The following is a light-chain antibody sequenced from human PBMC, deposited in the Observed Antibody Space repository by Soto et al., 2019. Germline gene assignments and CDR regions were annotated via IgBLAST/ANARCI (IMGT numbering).Light chain of an antibody. J-gene: IGKJ1*01. CDR3: HQYATSPQT. CDR1: QSVPKNY. CDR2: GPS. Sequence: EILLTQSPGTLSLSPGERATLSCRASQSVPKNYLAWYQQEPGQAPRLLIYGPSSRATGIPDRFSGSGSGTDVTLTISRLEPEDFAGYYCHQYATSPQTFGQGTKVEIK. V-gene: IGKV3-20*01.